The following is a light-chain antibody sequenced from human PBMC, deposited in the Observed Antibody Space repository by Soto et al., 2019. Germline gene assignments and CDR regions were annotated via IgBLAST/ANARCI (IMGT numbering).Light chain of an antibody. Sequence: QSALTQPPSASGSPGQSVTISCTGTSSDPATDKYVSWYQQHPGKAPKVMIYEVRKRPSGVPDRFSGSKSGNTASLTVSGLQAEDEADCYCTSYARSNSVIFGGGTKLTVL. V-gene: IGLV2-8*01. CDR2: EVR. J-gene: IGLJ2*01. CDR3: TSYARSNSVI. CDR1: SSDPATDKY.